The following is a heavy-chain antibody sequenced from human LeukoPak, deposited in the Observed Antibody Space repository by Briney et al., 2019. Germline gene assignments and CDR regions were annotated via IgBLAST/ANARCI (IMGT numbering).Heavy chain of an antibody. CDR2: INHSGST. V-gene: IGHV4-34*01. CDR3: ARIDGSYHGDY. D-gene: IGHD1-26*01. Sequence: PSETLSLTCAVYGGSFSGYYWSWIRQPPGKGLEWIGEINHSGSTNYNPSLKSRVTISVDTSKNQFSLKLSSVTAADTAVYYCARIDGSYHGDYWGQGTLVTVSP. CDR1: GGSFSGYY. J-gene: IGHJ4*02.